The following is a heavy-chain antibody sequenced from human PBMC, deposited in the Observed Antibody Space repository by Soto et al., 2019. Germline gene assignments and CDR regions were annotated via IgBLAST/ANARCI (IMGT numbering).Heavy chain of an antibody. CDR3: AQSSVSNYYYGMDV. J-gene: IGHJ6*02. Sequence: HPGGSLRLSCAASGFTLTSYGMSWVRQAPGKGLEWVSGISNSGGNTYHADSVKGRFTISRDNSKNTLYLQMNSLRAEDTAVYYCAQSSVSNYYYGMDVWGQGTTVTVSS. CDR2: ISNSGGNT. D-gene: IGHD3-22*01. V-gene: IGHV3-23*01. CDR1: GFTLTSYG.